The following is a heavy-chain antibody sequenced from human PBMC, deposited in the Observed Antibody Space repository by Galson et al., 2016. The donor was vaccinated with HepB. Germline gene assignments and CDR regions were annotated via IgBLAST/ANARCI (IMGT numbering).Heavy chain of an antibody. J-gene: IGHJ5*02. CDR3: ARAPAGGVIVYQGDP. CDR1: GYSFTSYW. V-gene: IGHV5-51*01. Sequence: QSGAEVKRPGESLKISCKASGYSFTSYWIVWVRHMPGKGLEWMGVIYPGDSDTKYSPSFQGQVTISVDKSINTSYLHWSSLKASDTAIYYCARAPAGGVIVYQGDPWGQGTLVTVSS. D-gene: IGHD3-16*02. CDR2: IYPGDSDT.